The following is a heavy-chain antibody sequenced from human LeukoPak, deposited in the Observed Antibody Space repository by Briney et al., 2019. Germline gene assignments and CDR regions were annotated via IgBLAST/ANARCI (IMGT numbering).Heavy chain of an antibody. V-gene: IGHV1-69*04. CDR3: AARGDTTLLFDY. CDR1: GYTFTSYG. CDR2: IIPLLDVT. J-gene: IGHJ4*02. D-gene: IGHD3-10*01. Sequence: SVKVSCKASGYTFTSYGISWVRQAPGEGLEWMGRIIPLLDVTKYAQRFQGRVTITADKPTSTTYLELSSLRSDDTAVYYCAARGDTTLLFDYWGQGTLVTVSS.